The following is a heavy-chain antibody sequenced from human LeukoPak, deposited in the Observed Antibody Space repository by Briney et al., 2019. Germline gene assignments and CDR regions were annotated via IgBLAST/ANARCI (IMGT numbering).Heavy chain of an antibody. CDR2: ISYAGSNN. D-gene: IGHD3-10*01. V-gene: IGHV3-30-3*01. Sequence: PGGSLRLSCAASGFTFSSYTMDWVRQAPGKGLEWVARISYAGSNNYYADSVKGRFTISSDNPKNTLYLQMDSLRAEDTAVYYCARAAHTTYVLGRYYYHAMDVWGQGTTVTVSS. CDR3: ARAAHTTYVLGRYYYHAMDV. J-gene: IGHJ6*02. CDR1: GFTFSSYT.